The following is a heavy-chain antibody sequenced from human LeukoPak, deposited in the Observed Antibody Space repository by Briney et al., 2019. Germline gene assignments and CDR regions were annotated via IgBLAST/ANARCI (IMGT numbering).Heavy chain of an antibody. Sequence: PGRSLRLSCASSGFTFISYGRHWLRQARGRGVEGVAVVSYDGGTKYYADSVKGRFSISRNNSKNTLYFEMNRLRPEDTALYYCAREGLGSGSYFSAWFDPRGQGTLVTVSS. D-gene: IGHD3-10*01. CDR3: AREGLGSGSYFSAWFDP. J-gene: IGHJ5*02. CDR1: GFTFISYG. V-gene: IGHV3-30*03. CDR2: VSYDGGTK.